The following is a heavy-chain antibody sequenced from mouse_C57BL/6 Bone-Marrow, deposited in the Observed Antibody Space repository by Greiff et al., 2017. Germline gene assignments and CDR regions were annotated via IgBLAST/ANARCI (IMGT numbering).Heavy chain of an antibody. CDR1: GYTFTTYP. CDR2: FHPYNDDT. CDR3: ARGGNYGGYYFDY. V-gene: IGHV1-47*01. J-gene: IGHJ2*01. D-gene: IGHD2-1*01. Sequence: LVESGAELVKPGASVKMSCKASGYTFTTYPLEWMKQNHGKSLEWIGNFHPYNDDTKYNEKFKGKAPLTVEKSSSTVYLELSRLTSDDSAVYYGARGGNYGGYYFDYWGQGTTLTVSS.